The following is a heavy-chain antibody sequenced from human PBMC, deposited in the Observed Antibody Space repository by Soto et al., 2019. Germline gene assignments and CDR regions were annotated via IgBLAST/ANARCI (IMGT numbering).Heavy chain of an antibody. J-gene: IGHJ4*02. V-gene: IGHV3-13*01. CDR3: ARERGSYSSSWQESDY. CDR1: GFTFSSYD. Sequence: GGSLRLSCAASGFTFSSYDMHWVRQATGKGLEWVSAIAIAGDTYYSDSVKGRFTISRENAKNSLYLQMNSLRAEDTAVYYCARERGSYSSSWQESDYWGQGTLVTVSS. CDR2: IAIAGDT. D-gene: IGHD6-13*01.